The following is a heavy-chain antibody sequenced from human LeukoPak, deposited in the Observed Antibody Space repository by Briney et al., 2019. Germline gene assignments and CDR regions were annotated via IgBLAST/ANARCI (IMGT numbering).Heavy chain of an antibody. J-gene: IGHJ3*02. CDR1: GFTFSTYS. CDR3: ARDGSKYGDYGVDAFDI. Sequence: GGSLRLSCAASGFTFSTYSMNWVRQAPGKGLEWVSYISSSGSTIYYADSVKGRFTISRDNAKNSLYLQMNSLRAEDTAVYYCARDGSKYGDYGVDAFDIWGQGTMVTVSS. V-gene: IGHV3-48*04. CDR2: ISSSGSTI. D-gene: IGHD4-17*01.